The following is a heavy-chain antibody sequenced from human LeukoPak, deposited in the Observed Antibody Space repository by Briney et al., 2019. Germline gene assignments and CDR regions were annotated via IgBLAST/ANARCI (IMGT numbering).Heavy chain of an antibody. J-gene: IGHJ6*02. CDR2: ISGAGGSI. CDR1: GFTFSNHA. V-gene: IGHV3-23*01. CDR3: ATHRRGPGSDVYYYAMDV. Sequence: QPGGSLRLSCAVSGFTFSNHAMSWVRQAPGNGLEWVSGISGAGGSIYYADSVRGRFTISRDNSKNTLYVQVNSLRAEDTAVYYRATHRRGPGSDVYYYAMDVWGQGTTVTVSS. D-gene: IGHD2-15*01.